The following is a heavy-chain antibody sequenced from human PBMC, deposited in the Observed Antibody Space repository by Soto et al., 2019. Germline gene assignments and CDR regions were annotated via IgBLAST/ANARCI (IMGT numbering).Heavy chain of an antibody. J-gene: IGHJ4*02. CDR1: GFTFSSYW. D-gene: IGHD6-13*01. CDR3: ASKHSSRAFDY. V-gene: IGHV3-74*01. Sequence: EVQLVESVGGLVQPGGSLRLSCAASGFTFSSYWMHWVRQAPGKGLVWVSRINSDGSSTTYADSVKGRFTISRDNAKNTVYLQMNSLRAEDTAVYYCASKHSSRAFDYWGQGTLVTVSS. CDR2: INSDGSST.